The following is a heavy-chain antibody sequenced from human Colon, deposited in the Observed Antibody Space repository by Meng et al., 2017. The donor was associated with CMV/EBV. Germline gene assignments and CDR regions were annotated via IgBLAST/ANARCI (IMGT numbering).Heavy chain of an antibody. Sequence: QVQLLQSGTEVKKPGASVKVSGKTSGYTFTANHLHRVRQAPGQGLEWMGWIYPQDGGTYFAQKFQDRVTLTRDTSITTAYMELSGLTSDDTAIYYCVRESWYFDFWGEGTLVTVSS. CDR3: VRESWYFDF. CDR1: GYTFTANH. V-gene: IGHV1-2*02. CDR2: IYPQDGGT. D-gene: IGHD6-13*01. J-gene: IGHJ4*02.